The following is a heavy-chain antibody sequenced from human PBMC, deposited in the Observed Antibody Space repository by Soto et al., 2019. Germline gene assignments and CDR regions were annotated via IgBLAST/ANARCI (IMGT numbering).Heavy chain of an antibody. J-gene: IGHJ4*02. Sequence: GSLRLSCAVSGFTFGSYWMNWVRLIPGKGLEWVAYIKPDGSATYYVDSVKGRFTISRDNAKNSLYLQMNSLRVEDTSVYYCARADTVTKSDLDYWGQGTLVTVSS. CDR3: ARADTVTKSDLDY. D-gene: IGHD4-17*01. CDR1: GFTFGSYW. V-gene: IGHV3-7*01. CDR2: IKPDGSAT.